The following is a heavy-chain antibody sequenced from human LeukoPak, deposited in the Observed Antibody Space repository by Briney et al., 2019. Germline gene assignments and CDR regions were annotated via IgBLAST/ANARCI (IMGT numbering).Heavy chain of an antibody. J-gene: IGHJ5*02. D-gene: IGHD1-26*01. CDR1: GGSISSSSYY. CDR3: ARVGSGSYQQSKNNWFDP. CDR2: IYYSGST. Sequence: PSETLSLTCTVSGGSISSSSYYWGWIRQPPGKGLEWIGSIYYSGSTYYNPSLKSRVTISVDTSKNQFSLKLSSVTAADTAVYYCARVGSGSYQQSKNNWFDPWGQGTLVTVSS. V-gene: IGHV4-39*01.